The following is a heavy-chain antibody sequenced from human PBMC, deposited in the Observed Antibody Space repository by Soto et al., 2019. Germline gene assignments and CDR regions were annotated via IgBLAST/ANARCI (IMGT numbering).Heavy chain of an antibody. CDR2: INPSGGST. J-gene: IGHJ6*02. D-gene: IGHD6-13*01. CDR3: AKRIAAAGTDPNYYYYGMDV. Sequence: ASVKVSCKASGYTFTSYYMHWVRQAPGQGLECMGIINPSGGSTSYAQKFQGRVTMTRDTSTSTVYMELSSLRSEDTAVYYCAKRIAAAGTDPNYYYYGMDVWGRGTTVTVSS. V-gene: IGHV1-46*01. CDR1: GYTFTSYY.